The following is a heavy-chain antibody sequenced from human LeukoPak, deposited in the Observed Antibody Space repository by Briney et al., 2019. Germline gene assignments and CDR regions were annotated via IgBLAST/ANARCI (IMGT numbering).Heavy chain of an antibody. CDR2: INHSGST. D-gene: IGHD2-2*01. Sequence: SETLSLTCAVYGGSFSGYYWSWIRQPPGKELEWIGEINHSGSTNYNPSLKSRVTISVDTSKNQFSLKLSSVTAADTAVYYCARGVEPDDPFDYWGQGTLVTVSS. J-gene: IGHJ4*02. CDR3: ARGVEPDDPFDY. V-gene: IGHV4-34*01. CDR1: GGSFSGYY.